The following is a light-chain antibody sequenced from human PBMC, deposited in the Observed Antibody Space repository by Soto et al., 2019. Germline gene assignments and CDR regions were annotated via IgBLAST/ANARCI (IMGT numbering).Light chain of an antibody. CDR3: QQYDSYSPYT. CDR2: KAS. V-gene: IGKV1-5*03. J-gene: IGKJ2*01. CDR1: QTISSS. Sequence: DLQMTQFPPTLSASIGDRVTITCRASQTISSSLAWYQQKPGKAPKLLIYKASTLETGVPSRFSGSGSGTEFTLTISSLQPDDFATYYCQQYDSYSPYTFGQGIRLELK.